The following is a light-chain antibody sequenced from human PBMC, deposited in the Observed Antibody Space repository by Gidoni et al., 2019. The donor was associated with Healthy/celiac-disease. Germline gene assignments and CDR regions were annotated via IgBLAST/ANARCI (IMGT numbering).Light chain of an antibody. CDR2: GAS. Sequence: VLIQSPDYRAVSLGERANINCKSSQSVLYSSNNKSYLAWYQQKPGQPPKLLIYGASTRESGVPDRFSGSGSGTDFTLTISSLQAEDVAVYYCQQYYSTPLTFGGGTKVEIK. CDR1: QSVLYSSNNKSY. J-gene: IGKJ4*01. CDR3: QQYYSTPLT. V-gene: IGKV4-1*01.